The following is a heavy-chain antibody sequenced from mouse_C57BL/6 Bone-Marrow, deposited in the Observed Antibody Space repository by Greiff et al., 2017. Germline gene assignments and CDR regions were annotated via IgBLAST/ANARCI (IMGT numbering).Heavy chain of an antibody. CDR2: IYPEDGET. J-gene: IGHJ2*01. CDR3: TRSLSCYGTNY. V-gene: IGHV14-2*01. D-gene: IGHD1-1*01. Sequence: VQLQQSGAELVKPGASVKLSCTASGFNFKDYYIYWVKQRPEQGLEWIGRIYPEDGETKYAPKFQDKATITADTSSNTAYLQLSSLTSEDTAVYYCTRSLSCYGTNYWGQGTTLTVSS. CDR1: GFNFKDYY.